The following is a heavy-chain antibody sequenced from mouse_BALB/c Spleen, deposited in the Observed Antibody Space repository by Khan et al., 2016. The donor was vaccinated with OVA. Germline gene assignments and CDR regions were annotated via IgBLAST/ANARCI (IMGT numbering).Heavy chain of an antibody. CDR2: IIYTGYT. V-gene: IGHV3-8*02. D-gene: IGHD2-14*01. CDR1: GDSITSGY. Sequence: EVKLLESGPSLVKPSQTLSLTCSVTGDSITSGYWNWIRKFPGNKLEYMGYIIYTGYTYYNPSLKSRISITRPTSTNQYYLQLNSVTDEDTATYYCARSTYRYAFVYWGQGTLVTVSA. J-gene: IGHJ3*01. CDR3: ARSTYRYAFVY.